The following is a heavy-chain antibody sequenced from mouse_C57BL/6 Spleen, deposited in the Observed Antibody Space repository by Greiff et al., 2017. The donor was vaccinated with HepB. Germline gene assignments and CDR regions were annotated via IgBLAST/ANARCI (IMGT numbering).Heavy chain of an antibody. J-gene: IGHJ1*03. CDR1: GYTFTDYY. Sequence: VQLKESGPVLVKPGASVKMSCKASGYTFTDYYMNWVKQSHGKSLEWIGVINPYNGGTSYNQKFKGKATLTVDKSSSTAYMELNSLTSEDSAVYYCARRVGYYYGSSYDWYFDVWGTGTTVTVSS. CDR3: ARRVGYYYGSSYDWYFDV. CDR2: INPYNGGT. D-gene: IGHD1-1*01. V-gene: IGHV1-19*01.